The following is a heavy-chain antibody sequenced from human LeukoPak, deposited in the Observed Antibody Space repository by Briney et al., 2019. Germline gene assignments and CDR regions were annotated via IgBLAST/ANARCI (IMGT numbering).Heavy chain of an antibody. D-gene: IGHD2-2*01. CDR3: ARDYLVVPAAMWWFDP. Sequence: KPGGSLRLSCAASGFTFSSYSMNWVRQAPGKGLEWVSSISSSGSSMFYADSVKGRFTISRDNAKNSLYLQMISLRAEDTALYYCARDYLVVPAAMWWFDPRGQGTLVTVSS. V-gene: IGHV3-21*01. J-gene: IGHJ5*02. CDR1: GFTFSSYS. CDR2: ISSSGSSM.